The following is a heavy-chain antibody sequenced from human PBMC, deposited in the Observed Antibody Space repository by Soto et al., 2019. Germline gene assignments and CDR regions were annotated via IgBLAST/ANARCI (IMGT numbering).Heavy chain of an antibody. CDR3: AREGSGGSGWYDYFDS. CDR1: GGSIGSDY. V-gene: IGHV4-59*01. CDR2: SHYRGSS. J-gene: IGHJ4*02. D-gene: IGHD6-19*01. Sequence: SETLSLTCTVSGGSIGSDYWSWIRQPPGKGLEWIGYSHYRGSSNYNPSLKSRVNISVDTSKNEFSLRLISVTAADTAVYYCAREGSGGSGWYDYFDSWGQGTLVTVS.